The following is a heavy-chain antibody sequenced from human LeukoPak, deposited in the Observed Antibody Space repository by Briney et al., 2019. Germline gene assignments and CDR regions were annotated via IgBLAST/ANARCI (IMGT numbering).Heavy chain of an antibody. CDR3: ARAIDCSSTSCYPTDV. CDR1: GGTFSSYA. CDR2: IIPIFGTA. Sequence: SVRVSCKASGGTFSSYAISRVRQAPGQGLEWMGGIIPIFGTANYAQKFQGRVTITADESTSTAYMELSSLRSEDTAVYYCARAIDCSSTSCYPTDVWGKGTTVTISS. V-gene: IGHV1-69*13. J-gene: IGHJ6*04. D-gene: IGHD2-2*01.